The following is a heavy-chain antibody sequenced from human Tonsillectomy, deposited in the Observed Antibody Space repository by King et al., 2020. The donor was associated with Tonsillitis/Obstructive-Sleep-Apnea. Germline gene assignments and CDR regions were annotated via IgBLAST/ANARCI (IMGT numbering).Heavy chain of an antibody. CDR1: GGSISSYY. V-gene: IGHV4-59*08. CDR3: ASGGYGYLYDAFDI. CDR2: IYYSGST. Sequence: QLQESGPGLVKPSETLSLTCTVSGGSISSYYWSWIRLPPGKGLAWIGYIYYSGSTNYNPSLMSRVTISVDTSKNQFSLKLSSVTAADTAVYYRASGGYGYLYDAFDIWGQGTMVTVSS. J-gene: IGHJ3*02. D-gene: IGHD5-18*01.